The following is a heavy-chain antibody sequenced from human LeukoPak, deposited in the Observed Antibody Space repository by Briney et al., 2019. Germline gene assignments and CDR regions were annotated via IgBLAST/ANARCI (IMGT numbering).Heavy chain of an antibody. CDR1: GFTFSNYD. D-gene: IGHD1-1*01. Sequence: GGSLRLSCAASGFTFSNYDMSWVRQAPGEGLEWVSLIYSGGSTSYADSVKGRFTISRDNSKNTLYLQMNSLRAEDTAVYYCARKTDHQTGGDYWGQGTLVTVSS. V-gene: IGHV3-66*01. CDR2: IYSGGST. J-gene: IGHJ4*02. CDR3: ARKTDHQTGGDY.